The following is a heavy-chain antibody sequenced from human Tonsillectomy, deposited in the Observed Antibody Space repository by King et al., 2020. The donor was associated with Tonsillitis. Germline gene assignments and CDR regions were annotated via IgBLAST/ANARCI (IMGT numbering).Heavy chain of an antibody. CDR1: GFTFSSYA. V-gene: IGHV3-23*04. J-gene: IGHJ6*02. CDR2: ISGSGGST. D-gene: IGHD3-3*01. CDR3: AKGPSKIVGVVRPPSYGMDV. Sequence: VQLVESGGGLVQPGGSLRLSCAASGFTFSSYAMSWFRQAPGKGLEWVSAISGSGGSTYYADSVKGRFTISRDNSKNTLYLQMNSLRAEDTAVYYCAKGPSKIVGVVRPPSYGMDVWGQGTTVTVSS.